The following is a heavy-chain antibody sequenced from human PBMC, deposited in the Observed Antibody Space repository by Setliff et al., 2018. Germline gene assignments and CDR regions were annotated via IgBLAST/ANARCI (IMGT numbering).Heavy chain of an antibody. CDR3: ARDPGYPSGVAGGFDT. CDR1: GDFISSGSYY. CDR2: VSSRGNT. J-gene: IGHJ3*02. Sequence: SETLSLTCSLSGDFISSGSYYWSWIRQTAGNGLEWIGHVSSRGNTNYNPSLKSRVTISIDTSSKHFSLILTSMTAADTAVYYCARDPGYPSGVAGGFDTWGQGTTVTVSS. V-gene: IGHV4-61*09. D-gene: IGHD2-2*03.